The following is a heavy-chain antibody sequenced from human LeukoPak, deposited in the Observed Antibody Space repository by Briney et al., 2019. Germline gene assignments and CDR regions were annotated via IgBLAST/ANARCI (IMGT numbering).Heavy chain of an antibody. V-gene: IGHV3-48*03. CDR3: AREGTGRYYYYYYMDV. CDR1: GFTFSSYE. CDR2: ISTRGSDI. Sequence: PGGSLRLSCAASGFTFSSYEMNWVRQAPGKGLEWVAYISTRGSDIYYADSVKGRFTISRDNAKNSLYLQMNSLRAEDTATYYCAREGTGRYYYYYYMDVWGKGTTVTISS. J-gene: IGHJ6*03. D-gene: IGHD1-1*01.